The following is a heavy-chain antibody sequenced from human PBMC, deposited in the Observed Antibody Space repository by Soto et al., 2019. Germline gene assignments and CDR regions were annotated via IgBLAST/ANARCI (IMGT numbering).Heavy chain of an antibody. J-gene: IGHJ6*03. Sequence: GGSLRLSCAASGFTFSSYSMNWVRQAPGKGLEWVSSISSSSSYIYYADSVKGRFTISRDNAKNSLYLQMNSLRTEDTAVYYCARVSTMSGYYYYMDVWGKGTTVTVSS. D-gene: IGHD3-22*01. V-gene: IGHV3-21*01. CDR1: GFTFSSYS. CDR3: ARVSTMSGYYYYMDV. CDR2: ISSSSSYI.